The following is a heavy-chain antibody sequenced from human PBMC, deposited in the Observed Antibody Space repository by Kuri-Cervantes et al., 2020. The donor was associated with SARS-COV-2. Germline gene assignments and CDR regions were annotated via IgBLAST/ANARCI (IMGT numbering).Heavy chain of an antibody. V-gene: IGHV4-59*01. D-gene: IGHD3-16*01. CDR1: GGSISSYY. J-gene: IGHJ4*02. CDR3: ARADGRAGAPLYEDY. Sequence: SETLSLTCTVSGGSISSYYWSWIRQPPGKGLEWIGYIYYSGYTKYNPSLKSRVTVSVDTSKNKFSLKLTSVTAADTAVYYCARADGRAGAPLYEDYWGQGTLVTVSS. CDR2: IYYSGYT.